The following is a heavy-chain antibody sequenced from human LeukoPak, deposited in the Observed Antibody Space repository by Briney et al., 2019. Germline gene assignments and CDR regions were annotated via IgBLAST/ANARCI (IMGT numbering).Heavy chain of an antibody. CDR2: IFSSGST. V-gene: IGHV4-59*02. D-gene: IGHD4-17*01. CDR3: ARVDGDYRGYFDY. J-gene: IGHJ4*02. CDR1: GGSVNNYY. Sequence: SETLSLTCTVSGGSVNNYYWSWIRQPPGKGLEWIGNIFSSGSTNYNPSLKSRVTISVDASRNQFSLKLSSVTAADTAAYYCARVDGDYRGYFDYWGQGTLVTVSS.